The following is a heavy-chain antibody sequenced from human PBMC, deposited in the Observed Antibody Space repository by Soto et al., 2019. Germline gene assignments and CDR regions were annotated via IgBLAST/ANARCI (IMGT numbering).Heavy chain of an antibody. CDR2: ISGSGDST. J-gene: IGHJ1*01. V-gene: IGHV3-23*01. D-gene: IGHD3-22*01. CDR1: GFTFSSYA. Sequence: GGSLRLSCAASGFTFSSYAMSWVRQAPGKGLEWVSGISGSGDSTYYADSAKGRFTISRDNSKSTLYLQMNSLRAEDTAVYYCARDRVESGYPEYFQHWGQGTLVTVSS. CDR3: ARDRVESGYPEYFQH.